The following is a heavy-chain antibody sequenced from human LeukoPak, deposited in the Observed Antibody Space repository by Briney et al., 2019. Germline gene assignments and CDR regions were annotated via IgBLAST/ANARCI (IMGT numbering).Heavy chain of an antibody. CDR2: MSPDGSAT. D-gene: IGHD7-27*01. CDR3: ARDMWGTFDY. Sequence: GGSLRLSCAASGFTFSSYAMSWVRQAPGKGPVWVSRMSPDGSATHYADSVKGRFTISRDNVENTMYLQMSSLRAEDTAVYYCARDMWGTFDYWGQGALVTVSS. CDR1: GFTFSSYA. V-gene: IGHV3-74*01. J-gene: IGHJ4*02.